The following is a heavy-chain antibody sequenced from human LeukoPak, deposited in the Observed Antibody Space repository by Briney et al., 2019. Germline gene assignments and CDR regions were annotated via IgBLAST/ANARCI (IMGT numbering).Heavy chain of an antibody. CDR1: GFTFSSFS. D-gene: IGHD4-11*01. CDR2: ISSSSSYI. Sequence: GGSLRLSCAASGFTFSSFSINWVRQAPGKGLEWVSSISSSSSYIYYADSVKGRFTISRDNAKNSLYLQMNSLRAEDTAVYYCARETGYSNEGDYWGQGTLVTVSS. V-gene: IGHV3-21*01. J-gene: IGHJ4*02. CDR3: ARETGYSNEGDY.